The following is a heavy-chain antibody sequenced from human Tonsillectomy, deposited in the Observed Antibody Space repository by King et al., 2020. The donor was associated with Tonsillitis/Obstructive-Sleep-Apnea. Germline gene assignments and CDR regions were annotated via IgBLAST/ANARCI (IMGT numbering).Heavy chain of an antibody. V-gene: IGHV4-34*01. CDR3: ARGHGYSYGTGGY. CDR1: GGSFSGYY. J-gene: IGHJ4*02. D-gene: IGHD5-18*01. CDR2: INHSGST. Sequence: VQLQQWGAGLLKPSETLSLTCAVYGGSFSGYYWSWIRQPPGKGLEWIGEINHSGSTNYNPSLKSRVTISVDTSKNQFSLKLSSVTAADTAVYYCARGHGYSYGTGGYWGPGTLVTVSS.